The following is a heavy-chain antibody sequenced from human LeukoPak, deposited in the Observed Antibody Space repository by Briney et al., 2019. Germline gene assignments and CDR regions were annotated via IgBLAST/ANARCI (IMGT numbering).Heavy chain of an antibody. Sequence: SVKVSCKASGGTFSSYAISWVRQAPGQGLEWMGGIIPIFGTANYAQKFQGRVTITTDESTSTAYMELSSLRSEDTAVYYCARGIENPELGWFDYWGQGTLVTVSS. CDR3: ARGIENPELGWFDY. CDR1: GGTFSSYA. D-gene: IGHD1-14*01. J-gene: IGHJ4*02. CDR2: IIPIFGTA. V-gene: IGHV1-69*05.